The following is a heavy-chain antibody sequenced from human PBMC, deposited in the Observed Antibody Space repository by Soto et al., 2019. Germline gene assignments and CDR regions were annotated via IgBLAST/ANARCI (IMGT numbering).Heavy chain of an antibody. J-gene: IGHJ4*02. D-gene: IGHD3-3*01. CDR2: IRSKAYGGTT. V-gene: IGHV3-49*03. Sequence: GVSRRLSGTASGFTFGDYAMSWFRQAPGKGLEWVGFIRSKAYGGTTEYAASVKGRFTISRDDSKSIAYLQMNSLKTEDTAVYYCTRGFSNYDFWSGSIHFDYWGQGTLVTVSS. CDR1: GFTFGDYA. CDR3: TRGFSNYDFWSGSIHFDY.